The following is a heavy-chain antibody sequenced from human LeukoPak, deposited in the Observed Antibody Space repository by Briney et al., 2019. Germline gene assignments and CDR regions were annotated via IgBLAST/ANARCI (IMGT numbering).Heavy chain of an antibody. D-gene: IGHD1-26*01. CDR1: GGSFSGYY. CDR2: INHSGST. CDR3: SGSYVYYYYYMDV. Sequence: SETLSLTCAVYGGSFSGYYWSWIRQPPGKGLEWIGEINHSGSTNYNPSLKSRVTISVDTSKNQFSLKLSSVTAADTAVYYCSGSYVYYYYYMDVWGKGTTVTISS. J-gene: IGHJ6*03. V-gene: IGHV4-34*03.